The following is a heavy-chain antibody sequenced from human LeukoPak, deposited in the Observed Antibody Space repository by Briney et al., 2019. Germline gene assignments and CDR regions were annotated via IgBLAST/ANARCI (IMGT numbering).Heavy chain of an antibody. CDR1: GGSISSYY. CDR3: ARDGVGEQWLVPGDWFDP. CDR2: IYTSGST. J-gene: IGHJ5*02. Sequence: PSETLSLTCTVSGGSISSYYWSWIRQPAGKGLEWIGRIYTSGSTNYNPSLKSRVTTSVDTSKNQFSLKLSSVTAADTAVYYCARDGVGEQWLVPGDWFDPWGQGTLVTVSS. V-gene: IGHV4-4*07. D-gene: IGHD6-19*01.